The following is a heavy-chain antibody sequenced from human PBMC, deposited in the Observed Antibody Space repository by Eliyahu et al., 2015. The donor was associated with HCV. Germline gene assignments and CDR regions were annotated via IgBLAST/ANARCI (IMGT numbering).Heavy chain of an antibody. D-gene: IGHD6-19*01. CDR3: ASGGGGIAVTGTGGWFDP. J-gene: IGHJ5*02. V-gene: IGHV4-59*01. CDR2: IHYSGST. Sequence: QVQLQESGPGLVKPSETLSLTCTXXGGSIXTYXWSWIRQPPGKGLEWIGYIHYSGSTNYNPSLKSRVTISIDTSKNQFSLNLTSVTAADTAMYYCASGGGGIAVTGTGGWFDPWGQGTLVTVSS. CDR1: GGSIXTYX.